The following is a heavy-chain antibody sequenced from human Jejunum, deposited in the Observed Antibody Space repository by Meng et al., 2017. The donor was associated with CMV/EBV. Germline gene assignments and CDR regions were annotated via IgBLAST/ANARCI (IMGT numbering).Heavy chain of an antibody. Sequence: SGAASGFNVGGYSMTWVRQAAGKGLGWVASITNTGSRIYYGDSVKDRFTISRDNAENSLYLQISSLRPGGTAVYYCGRDNDFTNYYWSQGTLVTVSS. J-gene: IGHJ4*02. D-gene: IGHD4-11*01. CDR2: ITNTGSRI. V-gene: IGHV3-21*01. CDR3: GRDNDFTNYY. CDR1: GFNVGGYS.